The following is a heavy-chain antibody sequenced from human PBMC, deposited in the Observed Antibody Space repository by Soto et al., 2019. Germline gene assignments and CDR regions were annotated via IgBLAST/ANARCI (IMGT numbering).Heavy chain of an antibody. CDR3: AMDYGDRPEYFKH. CDR1: GYTFTSYG. CDR2: ISPLKGRT. Sequence: QVQLVQSGPDLKRPGASMKVSCKASGYTFTSYGISWVRQAPGQGLEWMAWISPLKGRTQYSQKAQGRVTLSTDTSSNTAYMEMTTLGGDDTAVYYCAMDYGDRPEYFKHWGQGTLVTVS. V-gene: IGHV1-18*04. D-gene: IGHD4-17*01. J-gene: IGHJ1*01.